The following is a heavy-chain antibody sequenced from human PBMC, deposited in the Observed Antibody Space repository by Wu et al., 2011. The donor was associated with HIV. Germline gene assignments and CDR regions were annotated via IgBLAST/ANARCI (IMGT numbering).Heavy chain of an antibody. CDR3: ARVSVPGIAAAGTLGNAFDI. V-gene: IGHV1-69*14. D-gene: IGHD6-13*01. CDR2: IIPIFGTA. Sequence: QVQLVQSGAEVKKPGSSVKVSCKASGGTFSSYAISWVRQAPGQGLEWMGGIIPIFGTANYAQKFQGRVTITADKSTSTAYMELSSLRSEDTAVYYCARVSVPGIAAAGTLGNAFDIWGQGTMVTVSS. J-gene: IGHJ3*02. CDR1: GGTFSSYA.